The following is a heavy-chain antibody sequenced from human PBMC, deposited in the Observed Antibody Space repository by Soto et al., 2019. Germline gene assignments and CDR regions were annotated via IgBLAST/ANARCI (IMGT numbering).Heavy chain of an antibody. CDR3: ARGSGIVALPGELEDVNYDY. CDR1: GQSFSGHS. V-gene: IGHV4-34*01. D-gene: IGHD1-1*01. Sequence: QVQLQQWGAGLVKPSETLSLSCAVYGQSFSGHSWAWIRQSPGKGLEWLGEINESGSTYYNQSLKSRVTISADTSKNQFSLKLSSVSAADTAVYFCARGSGIVALPGELEDVNYDYWGQGTLVNVSS. CDR2: INESGST. J-gene: IGHJ4*02.